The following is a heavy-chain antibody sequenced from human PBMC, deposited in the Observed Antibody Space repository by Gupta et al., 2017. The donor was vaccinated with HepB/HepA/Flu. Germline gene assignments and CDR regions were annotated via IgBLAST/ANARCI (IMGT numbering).Heavy chain of an antibody. CDR1: GGSISSYY. V-gene: IGHV4-59*01. CDR2: IYYSGST. Sequence: QVQLQESGPGLVKPSETLSLTCTVSGGSISSYYWSWIRQPPGKGLEWIGYIYYSGSTNYNPSLKSRVTISVDTSKNQFSLKLSSVTAADTAVYYCERVPPFIGSGPDYWGQGTLVTVS. CDR3: ERVPPFIGSGPDY. J-gene: IGHJ4*02. D-gene: IGHD6-19*01.